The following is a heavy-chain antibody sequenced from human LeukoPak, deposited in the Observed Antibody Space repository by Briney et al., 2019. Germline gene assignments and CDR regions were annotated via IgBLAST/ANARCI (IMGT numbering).Heavy chain of an antibody. CDR2: ISYDGSNK. D-gene: IGHD4-23*01. CDR1: GFTFSSYA. CDR3: ARSRKPDATTEVGY. J-gene: IGHJ4*02. Sequence: GGSLRLSYAASGFTFSSYAMHWVRQAPGKGLEWVAVISYDGSNKYYADSVKGRFTISRDNSKNTLYLQMNSLRAEDTAVYYCARSRKPDATTEVGYWGQGTLVTVSS. V-gene: IGHV3-30-3*01.